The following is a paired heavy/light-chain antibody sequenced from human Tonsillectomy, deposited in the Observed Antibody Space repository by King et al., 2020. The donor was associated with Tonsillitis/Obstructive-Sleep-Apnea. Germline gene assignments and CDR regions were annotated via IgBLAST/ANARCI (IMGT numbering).Light chain of an antibody. CDR1: QGISSA. CDR2: DAS. J-gene: IGKJ4*01. V-gene: IGKV1D-13*01. CDR3: QQFNNYPLT. Sequence: AIQLTQSPSSLSASVGDRVTITCRASQGISSALAWYQQKPGKTPKLLIYDASSLDSGVPSRFSGGGSGTDFTLTISSLQPEDFATYHCQQFNNYPLTFGGGSKVESK.
Heavy chain of an antibody. D-gene: IGHD6-19*01. CDR3: ATGIQWLVLDH. J-gene: IGHJ4*02. V-gene: IGHV1-24*01. CDR1: GYTLSELS. CDR2: SDPEDGEI. Sequence: QVQLVQSGAEVKKPGASVKVSCKVSGYTLSELSIHWVRQAPGKGLEWMGGSDPEDGEIIYAQKFQGRVTMTEDTSTDTANMELSSLSFEDTAVYYCATGIQWLVLDHWGQGTLVTVSS.